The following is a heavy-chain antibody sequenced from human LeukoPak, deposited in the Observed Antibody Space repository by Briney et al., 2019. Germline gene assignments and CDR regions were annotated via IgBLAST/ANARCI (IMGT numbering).Heavy chain of an antibody. CDR3: ARDSPGAGYSGYDSFFWFDP. CDR1: GGSISSYY. J-gene: IGHJ5*02. V-gene: IGHV4-4*07. Sequence: SETLSLTCTVSGGSISSYYWSWIRQPAGKGLEWIGRIYTSGSTNYNPSLKSRVTMSVDTSKNQFSLKLSSVTAADTAVYYCARDSPGAGYSGYDSFFWFDPWGQRTLVTVSS. D-gene: IGHD5-12*01. CDR2: IYTSGST.